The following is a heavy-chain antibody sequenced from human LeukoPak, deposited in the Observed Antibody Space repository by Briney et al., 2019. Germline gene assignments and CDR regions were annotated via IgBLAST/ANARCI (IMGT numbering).Heavy chain of an antibody. CDR1: GYTFTSYY. Sequence: ASVKVSCKASGYTFTSYYMHWVRQAPGQGLEWMGIINPSGGSTSYAQKFQGRVTMTRDMSTSTVYMELSSLRSEDTAVYYCARDGEPKAAWFDPWGQGTLVTVSS. J-gene: IGHJ5*02. D-gene: IGHD1-26*01. V-gene: IGHV1-46*01. CDR3: ARDGEPKAAWFDP. CDR2: INPSGGST.